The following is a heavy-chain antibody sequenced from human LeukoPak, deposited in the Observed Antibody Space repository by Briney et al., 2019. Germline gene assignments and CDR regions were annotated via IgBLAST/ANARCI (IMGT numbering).Heavy chain of an antibody. CDR1: GGSISSYY. Sequence: SETLSLTCTVSGGSISSYYWSWIRQPPGKGLEWIGYIYYSGSTNYNPSLKSRVTISVDTSKNQFSLKLSSVTAADTAVYYCARRQWLINYPYYYYGMDVWGQGTTVTVSS. CDR2: IYYSGST. V-gene: IGHV4-59*08. J-gene: IGHJ6*02. D-gene: IGHD3-22*01. CDR3: ARRQWLINYPYYYYGMDV.